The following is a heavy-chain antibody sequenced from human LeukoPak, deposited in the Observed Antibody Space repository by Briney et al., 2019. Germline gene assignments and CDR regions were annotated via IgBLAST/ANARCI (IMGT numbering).Heavy chain of an antibody. CDR1: GYTFTSYG. Sequence: GASVKVSCKASGYTFTSYGISWVRHAPGQGLEWMGWISAYNGNTNYAQKLQGRVTITTDTSTSTAYMELRSLRSDDTAVYYCARVDYGDYGRNPSFDWGQGTLVTVSS. D-gene: IGHD4-17*01. J-gene: IGHJ4*02. CDR2: ISAYNGNT. CDR3: ARVDYGDYGRNPSFD. V-gene: IGHV1-18*01.